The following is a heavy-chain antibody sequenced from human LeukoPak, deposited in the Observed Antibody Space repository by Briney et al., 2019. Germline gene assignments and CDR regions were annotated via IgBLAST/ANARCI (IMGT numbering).Heavy chain of an antibody. CDR1: GFTFSNYG. Sequence: GGSLRLSCATSGFTFSNYGMHWVRQAPGKGLEWVAVISNDGSNIQYADSAKGRFTISRDNSKNTVYLQMNSLRSEDTAVYYCAKDPYRVIVATGNYLDPWGQGTLVTVSS. D-gene: IGHD2-21*01. J-gene: IGHJ5*02. CDR3: AKDPYRVIVATGNYLDP. CDR2: ISNDGSNI. V-gene: IGHV3-30*18.